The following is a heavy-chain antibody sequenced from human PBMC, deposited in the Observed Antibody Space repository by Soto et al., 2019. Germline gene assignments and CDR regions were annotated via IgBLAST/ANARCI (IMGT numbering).Heavy chain of an antibody. D-gene: IGHD3-22*01. CDR3: ARDPAPYYSDSSGYWRVGSNYYGMDV. CDR2: ISSSSSYI. V-gene: IGHV3-21*01. J-gene: IGHJ6*02. CDR1: GFTFSSYS. Sequence: EVQLVESGGGLVKPGGSLRLSCAASGFTFSSYSMNWVRQAPGKGLEWVSSISSSSSYIYYADSVKGRFTISRDNAKNSLYLQMNSLRAEDTAVYYCARDPAPYYSDSSGYWRVGSNYYGMDVGGQGTTFTVSS.